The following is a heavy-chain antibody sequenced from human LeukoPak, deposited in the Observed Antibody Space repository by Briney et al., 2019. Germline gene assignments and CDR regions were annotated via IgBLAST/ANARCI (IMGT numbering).Heavy chain of an antibody. CDR3: AREAYGGNAGPYFDC. J-gene: IGHJ4*01. D-gene: IGHD4-23*01. V-gene: IGHV3-11*01. CDR1: GFGFNDYY. Sequence: GGSLRLSCAASGFGFNDYYMSWICQAPGKGLEWISYISHSGHTIDYVDSVRGRFTISRDNTRRSLFLHMSVLRDEDTAVYYCAREAYGGNAGPYFDCWGRGTPVIVSS. CDR2: ISHSGHTI.